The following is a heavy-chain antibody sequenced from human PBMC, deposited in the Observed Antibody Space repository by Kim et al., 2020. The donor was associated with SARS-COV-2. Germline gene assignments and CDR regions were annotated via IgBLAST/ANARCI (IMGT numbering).Heavy chain of an antibody. CDR3: ARMGWIAARPLTLPYYYGMDV. D-gene: IGHD6-13*01. V-gene: IGHV3-11*06. Sequence: FTISRDNAKNSLYLQMNSLRAEDTAVYYCARMGWIAARPLTLPYYYGMDVWGQGTTVTVSS. J-gene: IGHJ6*02.